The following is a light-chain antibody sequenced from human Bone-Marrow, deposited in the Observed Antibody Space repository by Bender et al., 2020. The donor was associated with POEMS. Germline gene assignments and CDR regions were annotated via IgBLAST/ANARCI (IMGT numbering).Light chain of an antibody. CDR2: EVS. J-gene: IGLJ1*01. CDR3: SSFTSDSTFV. CDR1: SSDVGRHTL. Sequence: QSALTQPASVSGSPGQSITISCTGTSSDVGRHTLVSWYQQFPGKAPKLMIYEVSKRPSGVSNRFSGSKSGNTASLTISGLQAEDEADYYCSSFTSDSTFVFGPGTKVTVL. V-gene: IGLV2-14*02.